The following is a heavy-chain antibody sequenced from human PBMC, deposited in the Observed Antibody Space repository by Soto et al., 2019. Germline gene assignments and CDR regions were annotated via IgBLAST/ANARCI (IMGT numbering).Heavy chain of an antibody. J-gene: IGHJ6*02. CDR2: ISDSGGST. Sequence: PXGSRRLSCAASGFTLSSYGINWVRQAPGKGLDWVSGISDSGGSTYYADSVKGRFTISRDNSKNTLYLQMNILRAEDTAVYYCAKGDFFTSSPVYDYYYGMDVWGQGTTVTVSS. CDR3: AKGDFFTSSPVYDYYYGMDV. V-gene: IGHV3-23*01. CDR1: GFTLSSYG. D-gene: IGHD2-8*01.